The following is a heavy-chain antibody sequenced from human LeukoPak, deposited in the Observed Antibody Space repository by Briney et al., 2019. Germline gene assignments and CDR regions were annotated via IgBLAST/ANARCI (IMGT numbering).Heavy chain of an antibody. CDR3: ARTSSQYVDAFDI. J-gene: IGHJ3*02. V-gene: IGHV3-53*01. D-gene: IGHD2-15*01. CDR2: IYGDGST. CDR1: GFTVSSNY. Sequence: GGSLRLSCAASGFTVSSNYMSWVRQAPGKGLEWVSVIYGDGSTFYADSVRGRFTISRDSSKNTLYLQMNSLGAEDTAVYYCARTSSQYVDAFDIWGQGTMVTVSS.